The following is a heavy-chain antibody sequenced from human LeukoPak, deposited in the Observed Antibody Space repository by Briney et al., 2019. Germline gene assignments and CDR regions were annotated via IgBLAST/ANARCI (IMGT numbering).Heavy chain of an antibody. CDR1: GGSISSGSYY. Sequence: SETLSLTCTVSGGSISSGSYYWSWIRQPAGKGLEWIGRIYTSGSTNYNPSLKSRVTISVDTSKNQFSLKLSSVTAADTAVYYCAREGTGRFLEWLNYYYYMDVWGKGITVAVSS. CDR3: AREGTGRFLEWLNYYYYMDV. J-gene: IGHJ6*03. D-gene: IGHD3-3*01. V-gene: IGHV4-61*02. CDR2: IYTSGST.